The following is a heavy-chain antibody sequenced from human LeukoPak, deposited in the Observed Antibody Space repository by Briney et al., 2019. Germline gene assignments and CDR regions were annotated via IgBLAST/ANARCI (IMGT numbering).Heavy chain of an antibody. D-gene: IGHD3-22*01. Sequence: SETLSPTCTVSGGSISSYYWSWIRQPPGKGLEWIGFISYSGSTYYSPSLRSRVTISLDTSKNQFSLELTSVTAADTAVYYCARAGDYYDSRGYYHSFDYWGQGTLVSVSS. V-gene: IGHV4-59*01. J-gene: IGHJ4*02. CDR2: ISYSGST. CDR3: ARAGDYYDSRGYYHSFDY. CDR1: GGSISSYY.